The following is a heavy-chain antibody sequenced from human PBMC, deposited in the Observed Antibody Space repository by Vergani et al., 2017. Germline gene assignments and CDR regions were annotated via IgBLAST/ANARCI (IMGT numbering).Heavy chain of an antibody. J-gene: IGHJ4*02. Sequence: EVQLLESGGGSAQPGESLRLSCVASVFTFTAHGLNWVRQAPGKGLEWVSGISGQNFRTHYADSVKGRFTISRDDSKNTVYLQINSLRAEDTAFYYCAGPQGTSAYYYGGFDYWGQGILVTVSS. CDR1: VFTFTAHG. D-gene: IGHD3-22*01. CDR3: AGPQGTSAYYYGGFDY. V-gene: IGHV3-23*01. CDR2: ISGQNFRT.